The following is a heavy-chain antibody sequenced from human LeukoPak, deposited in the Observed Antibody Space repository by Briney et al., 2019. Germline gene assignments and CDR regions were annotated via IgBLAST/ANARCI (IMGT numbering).Heavy chain of an antibody. CDR2: IFSSGIT. J-gene: IGHJ5*02. Sequence: PSETLSLTCTVSGASISSYYWSWIRQPAGKGLEWIGRIFSSGITKYNPSLKSRVTMSVDTSKNQFSLRLSSVTAADTAVYYCARDAPYGDFWFDPWGQGTLVTVSS. CDR1: GASISSYY. CDR3: ARDAPYGDFWFDP. V-gene: IGHV4-4*07. D-gene: IGHD4-17*01.